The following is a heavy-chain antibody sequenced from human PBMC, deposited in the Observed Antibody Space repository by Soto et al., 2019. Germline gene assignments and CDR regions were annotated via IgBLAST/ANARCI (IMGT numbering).Heavy chain of an antibody. CDR3: ARVSVQGPAYDFWSGKRGYYYYGMDV. CDR1: GGSISSYY. J-gene: IGHJ6*02. V-gene: IGHV4-59*01. CDR2: IYYSGST. D-gene: IGHD3-3*01. Sequence: ADTLSLTCTVFGGSISSYYWSWIWQPPGKGLEGIGYIYYSGSTNYNPSLKSRVTISVDTSKNQFSLKLSSVTAADTAVYYCARVSVQGPAYDFWSGKRGYYYYGMDVWGQGTTVTVSS.